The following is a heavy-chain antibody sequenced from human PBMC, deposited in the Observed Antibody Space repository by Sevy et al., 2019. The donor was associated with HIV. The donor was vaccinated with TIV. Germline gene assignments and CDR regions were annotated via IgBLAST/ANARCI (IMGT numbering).Heavy chain of an antibody. V-gene: IGHV3-30*18. CDR2: ISYDGSNK. Sequence: GGSLRLSCAASGFTFSSYGMHWVRQAPGKGLEWVAVISYDGSNKYYADSVKGRFTISRDNSKNTLNLQMNSLRAEDTAVYYCAKEEEYYDILTGYPNHYYYYYGMDVWGQGTTVTVSS. D-gene: IGHD3-9*01. J-gene: IGHJ6*02. CDR1: GFTFSSYG. CDR3: AKEEEYYDILTGYPNHYYYYYGMDV.